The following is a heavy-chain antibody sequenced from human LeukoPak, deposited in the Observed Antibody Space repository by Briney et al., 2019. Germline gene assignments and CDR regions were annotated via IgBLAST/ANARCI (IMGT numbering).Heavy chain of an antibody. CDR2: INPSGGST. D-gene: IGHD3-9*01. V-gene: IGHV1-46*01. CDR3: ARDRNVLRYFDWLPRDAFDI. Sequence: ASVKVSCKASGYTFTSYYMHWVRQAPGQGLEWMGIINPSGGSTSYAQKFPGRVTMTRDTSTSTVYMELSSLRSEDTAVYYCARDRNVLRYFDWLPRDAFDIWGQGTMVTVSS. CDR1: GYTFTSYY. J-gene: IGHJ3*02.